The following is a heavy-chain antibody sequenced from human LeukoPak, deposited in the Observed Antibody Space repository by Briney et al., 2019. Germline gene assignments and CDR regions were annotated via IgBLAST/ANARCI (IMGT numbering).Heavy chain of an antibody. CDR3: ARGVPAAIDY. CDR1: GFTFSSYS. D-gene: IGHD2-2*01. J-gene: IGHJ4*02. Sequence: GGSLRLSCAASGFTFSSYSMNWVRQAPGKGLEWVAVISYDGSNKYYADSVKGRFTITRDNSKNTLYLQMNSLRAEDTAVYYCARGVPAAIDYWGQGTLVTVSS. V-gene: IGHV3-30*03. CDR2: ISYDGSNK.